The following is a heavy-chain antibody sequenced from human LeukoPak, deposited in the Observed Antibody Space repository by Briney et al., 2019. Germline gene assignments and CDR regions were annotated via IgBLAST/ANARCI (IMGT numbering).Heavy chain of an antibody. CDR3: ARHSFDIVVVPAALPYNWFDP. CDR1: GYSISSGYY. CDR2: IYHSGST. Sequence: PLETLSLTCAVSGYSISSGYYWGWIRQPPGKGLEWIGSIYHSGSTYYNPSLKSRVTISVDTSKNQFSLKLSSVTAADTAVYYCARHSFDIVVVPAALPYNWFDPWGQGTLVTVSS. V-gene: IGHV4-38-2*01. J-gene: IGHJ5*02. D-gene: IGHD2-2*01.